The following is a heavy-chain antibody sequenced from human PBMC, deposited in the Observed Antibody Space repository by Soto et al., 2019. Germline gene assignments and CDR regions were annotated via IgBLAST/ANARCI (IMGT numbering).Heavy chain of an antibody. D-gene: IGHD4-17*01. V-gene: IGHV3-23*01. CDR1: GFIFSTFA. CDR3: AKEPTSTVEGAFDL. CDR2: ISASGGNT. J-gene: IGHJ3*01. Sequence: EVQRLESGGGLVQPGGCLRLSCTGSGFIFSTFAMSWVRQAPGKGLEWLSAISASGGNTYYPDSVKGRFTISRDISENTLYLQMSSLGGEDTAVYHCAKEPTSTVEGAFDLWGRGTMVTVSS.